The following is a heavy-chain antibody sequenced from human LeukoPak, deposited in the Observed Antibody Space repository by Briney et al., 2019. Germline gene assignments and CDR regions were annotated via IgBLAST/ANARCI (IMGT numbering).Heavy chain of an antibody. CDR1: GFTFSSYS. D-gene: IGHD3-22*01. CDR3: ARPTRYYDSSGYYDAFDI. CDR2: ISSSSSYI. V-gene: IGHV3-21*01. Sequence: GGSLRLSCAASGFTFSSYSMNWVRQAPGKGLEWVSSISSSSSYIYYADSVKGRFTISRDNAKNSLYLQMNSLRAEDTAVYYCARPTRYYDSSGYYDAFDIWGKGTMFTVSS. J-gene: IGHJ3*02.